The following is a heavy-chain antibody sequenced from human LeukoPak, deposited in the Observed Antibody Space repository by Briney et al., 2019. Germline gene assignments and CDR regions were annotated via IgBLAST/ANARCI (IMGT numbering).Heavy chain of an antibody. J-gene: IGHJ4*02. CDR3: ARVSDYGDVQDS. Sequence: SETLSLTCAVSGGSISSSNWWSWVRHPPGKGLEWIGEIYHSGNTNYNPSLKSRVTISVDKSKNQFSLKLSSVTAADTAVYYCARVSDYGDVQDSWGQGTLVTVSS. D-gene: IGHD4-17*01. CDR1: GGSISSSNW. V-gene: IGHV4-4*02. CDR2: IYHSGNT.